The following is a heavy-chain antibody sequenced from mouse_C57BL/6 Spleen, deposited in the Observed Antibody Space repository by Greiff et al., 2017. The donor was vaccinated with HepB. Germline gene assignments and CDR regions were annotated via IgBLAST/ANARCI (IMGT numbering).Heavy chain of an antibody. CDR1: GYTFTSYW. V-gene: IGHV1-69*01. Sequence: VKLQQSGAELVMPGASVKLSCKASGYTFTSYWMHWVKQRPGQGLEWIGEIDPSDSYTNYNQKFKGKSTLTVDKSSSTAYMQLSSLTSEDSAVYYCARGGLRRGDYYAMDYWGQGTSVTVSS. D-gene: IGHD2-4*01. CDR3: ARGGLRRGDYYAMDY. J-gene: IGHJ4*01. CDR2: IDPSDSYT.